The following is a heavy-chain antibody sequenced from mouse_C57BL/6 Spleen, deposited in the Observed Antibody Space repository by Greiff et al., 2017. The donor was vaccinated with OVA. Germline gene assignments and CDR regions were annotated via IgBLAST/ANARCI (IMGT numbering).Heavy chain of an antibody. V-gene: IGHV1-80*01. D-gene: IGHD2-5*01. CDR2: IYPGDGDT. CDR1: GYAFSSYW. Sequence: VKLMESGAELVKPGASVKISCKASGYAFSSYWMNWVKQRPGKGLEWIGQIYPGDGDTNYNGKFKGKATLTADKSSSTAYMQLSSLTSEDSAVYFCARAYSNYYYFDYWGQGTTLTVSS. CDR3: ARAYSNYYYFDY. J-gene: IGHJ2*01.